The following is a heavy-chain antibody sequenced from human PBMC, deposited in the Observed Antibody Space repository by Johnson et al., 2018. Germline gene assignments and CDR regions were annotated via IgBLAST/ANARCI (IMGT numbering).Heavy chain of an antibody. CDR2: IKEDGSEK. CDR1: GFTFSSYW. J-gene: IGHJ3*02. D-gene: IGHD2-2*02. V-gene: IGHV3-7*01. CDR3: ASKSGQLLYEAFDI. Sequence: VQLQESGGGLVQPGGSXRLSCAASGFTFSSYWMSWVRQAPGKGLEWVANIKEDGSEKYYVDSVKGRFTISRDNAKNSLYLQMNSLRAEDTAVYYCASKSGQLLYEAFDIWGQGTMVTVSS.